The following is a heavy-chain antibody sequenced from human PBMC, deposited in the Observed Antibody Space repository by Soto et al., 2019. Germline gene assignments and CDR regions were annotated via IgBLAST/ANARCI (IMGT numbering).Heavy chain of an antibody. CDR2: INPNSGGT. CDR1: GYTFTGYY. V-gene: IGHV1-2*04. J-gene: IGHJ6*03. CDR3: ARAGRNYDILTGYRGAYYYYYMDV. Sequence: ASVKVSCKASGYTFTGYYMHWVRQAPGQGLERKGWINPNSGGTNYAQKFQGWVTMTRDTSISTAYMELSRLRSDDTAVYYCARAGRNYDILTGYRGAYYYYYMDVWGQGTTVTVS. D-gene: IGHD3-9*01.